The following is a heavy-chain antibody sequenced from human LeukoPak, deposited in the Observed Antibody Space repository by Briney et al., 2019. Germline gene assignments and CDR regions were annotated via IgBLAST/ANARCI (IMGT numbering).Heavy chain of an antibody. Sequence: GGSLRLSCAASGFSVSNYYMSWVRQPPGKGLEWVSVTYTGGGRYYGDYVKGRFTISRDNSKNTVFLQMNSLRVEDTALYYCTRGQSYCGADCYSDWGQGTLVTVSS. CDR1: GFSVSNYY. V-gene: IGHV3-66*01. CDR3: TRGQSYCGADCYSD. J-gene: IGHJ4*02. D-gene: IGHD2-21*02. CDR2: TYTGGGR.